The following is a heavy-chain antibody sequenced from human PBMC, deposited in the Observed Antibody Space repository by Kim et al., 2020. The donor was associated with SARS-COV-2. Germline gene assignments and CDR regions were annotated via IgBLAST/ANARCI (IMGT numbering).Heavy chain of an antibody. D-gene: IGHD3-10*01. CDR3: TSWGEYDYGPVGY. CDR1: GFSFSNAW. Sequence: GGSLRLSCVTSGFSFSNAWLNWVRQAPGKGLEWVARIKRKSDGATTDYSAPVKGRFIVSRDDSKDTLYLLMNTLKIEDTAVYYCTSWGEYDYGPVGYWGQGTVVTVSP. CDR2: IKRKSDGATT. V-gene: IGHV3-15*01. J-gene: IGHJ4*02.